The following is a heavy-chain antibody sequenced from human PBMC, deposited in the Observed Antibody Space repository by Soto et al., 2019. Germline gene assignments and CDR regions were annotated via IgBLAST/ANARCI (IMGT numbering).Heavy chain of an antibody. Sequence: QVQLQESGPGLVKPSETLSLTCTVSGGSVSSGSYYWRWIRQPPGKGLEWIGYIYYSGSTNYNPSLKSRVTISVDTSKNQFSLKLSSVTAADTAVYYCARFVDGSRIDYWGQGTLVTVSS. J-gene: IGHJ4*02. V-gene: IGHV4-61*01. CDR3: ARFVDGSRIDY. D-gene: IGHD5-12*01. CDR2: IYYSGST. CDR1: GGSVSSGSYY.